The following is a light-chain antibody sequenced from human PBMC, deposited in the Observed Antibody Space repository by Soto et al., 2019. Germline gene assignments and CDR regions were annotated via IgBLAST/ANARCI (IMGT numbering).Light chain of an antibody. CDR3: NSYTRSTSLPYV. CDR1: TNDVGGYNY. Sequence: QSALTQPASVSGSPGQSITISCTGTTNDVGGYNYVSWYQQHPGKAPKLLIFEVTSRPSGVSHRFSGSKSGNTASLTISALQAEDEADYFCNSYTRSTSLPYVFGTGTKLTLL. V-gene: IGLV2-14*01. CDR2: EVT. J-gene: IGLJ1*01.